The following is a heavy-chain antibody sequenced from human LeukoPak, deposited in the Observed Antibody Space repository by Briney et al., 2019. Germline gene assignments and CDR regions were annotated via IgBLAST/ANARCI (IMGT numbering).Heavy chain of an antibody. D-gene: IGHD3-10*01. CDR2: INHSGST. Sequence: PSETLSLTCAVYGGSFSGYYWSWIRQPPGKGLGWIGEINHSGSTNYNPSLKSRVTISVDTSKNQFSLKLSSVTAADTAVYYCARRRGAPLSYLDYWGQGTLVTVSS. V-gene: IGHV4-34*01. CDR3: ARRRGAPLSYLDY. CDR1: GGSFSGYY. J-gene: IGHJ4*02.